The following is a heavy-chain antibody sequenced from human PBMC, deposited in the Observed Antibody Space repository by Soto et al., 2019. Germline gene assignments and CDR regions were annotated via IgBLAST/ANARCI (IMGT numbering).Heavy chain of an antibody. D-gene: IGHD3-10*01. CDR3: ARAHYYGSGSYFDYYYYGMDV. Sequence: QVQLQESGPGLVKPSETLSLTCTVSGGSISSYYWSWIRQPPGKGLEWIGYIYYSGSTNYNPSLKSRVTISVDTSKNQFSLKLSSVTAADTAVYYCARAHYYGSGSYFDYYYYGMDVWGQGTTVTVSS. V-gene: IGHV4-59*01. J-gene: IGHJ6*02. CDR1: GGSISSYY. CDR2: IYYSGST.